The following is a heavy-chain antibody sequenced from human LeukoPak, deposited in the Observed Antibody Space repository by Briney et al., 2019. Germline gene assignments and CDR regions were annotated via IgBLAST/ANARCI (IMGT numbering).Heavy chain of an antibody. V-gene: IGHV4-34*01. J-gene: IGHJ4*02. Sequence: PGGSLRLSCAASGFTVTNNYMSWIRQPPGKGLEWIGEINHSGSTNYNPSLKSRVTISVDTSKNQFSLKLSSVTAADTAVYYCARGEEHSTVTTRLDYWGQGTLVTVSS. D-gene: IGHD4-17*01. CDR1: GFTVTNNY. CDR2: INHSGST. CDR3: ARGEEHSTVTTRLDY.